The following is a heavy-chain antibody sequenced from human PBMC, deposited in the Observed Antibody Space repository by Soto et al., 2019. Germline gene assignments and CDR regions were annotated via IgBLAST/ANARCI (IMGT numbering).Heavy chain of an antibody. D-gene: IGHD3-22*01. J-gene: IGHJ4*02. V-gene: IGHV3-15*07. Sequence: EVQLVESGGVLIKAGGSLRLSCAASGFTFRVAWMHWVRQAPGKGLEWVGHITSKKDGETGDYAAPVRGRFTIAGANSKDAMYLQMNGLKSEDTAVYYCSTDGGHYDSSGYYYPEYWGQGTLVTVSS. CDR2: ITSKKDGETG. CDR3: STDGGHYDSSGYYYPEY. CDR1: GFTFRVAW.